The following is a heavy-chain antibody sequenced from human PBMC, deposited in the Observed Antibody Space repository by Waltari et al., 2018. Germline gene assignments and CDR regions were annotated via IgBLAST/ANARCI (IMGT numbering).Heavy chain of an antibody. D-gene: IGHD3-22*01. Sequence: QVQLVQSGAEVKKPGASVKVSCKASGYTFTGYYMHRVRQAPGQGLEWMGWINPNSGGTNYAQKFQGWVTMTRDTSISTAYMELSRLRSDDTAVYYCARSLYDSSGYYGYWGQGTLVTVSS. CDR2: INPNSGGT. CDR1: GYTFTGYY. J-gene: IGHJ4*02. CDR3: ARSLYDSSGYYGY. V-gene: IGHV1-2*04.